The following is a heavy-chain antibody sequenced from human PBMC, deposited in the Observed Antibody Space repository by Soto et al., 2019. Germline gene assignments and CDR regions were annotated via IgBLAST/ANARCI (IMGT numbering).Heavy chain of an antibody. Sequence: EVQLVESGGALVQPGGSLRLSCAASGFTFGKYWMHWVRQAPGRGLEWVSRMNSDGSTTNYADSVKGRFTVSRDNAKNTLYLQMNSLRAEDTAVYYCSTAEVDYWGPGTLVTVSS. CDR1: GFTFGKYW. V-gene: IGHV3-74*01. J-gene: IGHJ4*02. CDR2: MNSDGSTT. CDR3: STAEVDY.